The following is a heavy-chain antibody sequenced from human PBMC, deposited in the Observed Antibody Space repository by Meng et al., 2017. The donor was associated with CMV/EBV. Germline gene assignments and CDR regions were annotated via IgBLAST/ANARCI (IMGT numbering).Heavy chain of an antibody. Sequence: GSLKISCTVSGGSISSSSYYWGWIRQPPGKGLEWIGSIYYSGSTYYNPSLQSRVTISVDTSKNQFSLKLSSVTAADTAVYYCASYWYQLLEDNYNWFDPWGQGTLVTVSS. J-gene: IGHJ5*02. V-gene: IGHV4-39*01. CDR1: GGSISSSSYY. CDR3: ASYWYQLLEDNYNWFDP. CDR2: IYYSGST. D-gene: IGHD2-2*01.